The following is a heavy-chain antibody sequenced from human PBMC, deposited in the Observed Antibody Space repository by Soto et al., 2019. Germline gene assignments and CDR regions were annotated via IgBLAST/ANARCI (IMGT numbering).Heavy chain of an antibody. D-gene: IGHD3-10*01. J-gene: IGHJ5*02. CDR3: ARGKVPPILWFGGSFDP. CDR1: GGSFSGYY. Sequence: SETLSLTCAVYGGSFSGYYWSWIRQPPGKGLEWIGEINHSGSTNYNPSLKSRVTISVDTSKNQFSLKLSSVTAADTAVYYCARGKVPPILWFGGSFDPWGQGTLVTVSS. V-gene: IGHV4-34*01. CDR2: INHSGST.